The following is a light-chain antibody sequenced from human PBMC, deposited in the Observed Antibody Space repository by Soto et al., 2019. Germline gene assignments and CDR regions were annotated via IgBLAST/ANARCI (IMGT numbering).Light chain of an antibody. V-gene: IGLV1-40*01. Sequence: QSVLTQPPSVSGAPGQRVTISCTGSSSNIGAGYDVHWYQQLPGTAPKLLMYGNSNRPSGVPDRFSGSKSGTSASLAITGLQAEDEADYYCQSYDSSLSGSLFGGGTKVTVL. CDR1: SSNIGAGYD. J-gene: IGLJ2*01. CDR3: QSYDSSLSGSL. CDR2: GNS.